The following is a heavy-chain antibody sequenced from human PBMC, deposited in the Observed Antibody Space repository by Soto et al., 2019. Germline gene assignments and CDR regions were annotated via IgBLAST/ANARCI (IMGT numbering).Heavy chain of an antibody. D-gene: IGHD3-16*01. V-gene: IGHV3-74*01. J-gene: IGHJ4*02. CDR2: VSPDGRQT. CDR1: GFTFTTYW. CDR3: VRDDPSMIPLAL. Sequence: EVQLVESGGGSVQPGGSLTLSCAASGFTFTTYWMHWVRQAPGQGLVWVSSVSPDGRQTYYADSVRGRFIISRDNVQNILILQMHGLGVAETALYYCVRDDPSMIPLALWGQGTLVTVSS.